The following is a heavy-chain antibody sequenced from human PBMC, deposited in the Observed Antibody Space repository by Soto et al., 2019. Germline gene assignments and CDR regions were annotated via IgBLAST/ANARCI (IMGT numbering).Heavy chain of an antibody. V-gene: IGHV6-1*01. CDR1: GDSVSSNSAT. J-gene: IGHJ5*02. Sequence: HSQTLSLTCAISGDSVSSNSATWNWIRQSPSRGLEWLGRTYYRSKWYYDYAISVKSRITINPDTSRNQFSLQLSSVIPEDTAVYYCGRAHLGTDRNILEPFDPWGQGTLVTVSS. CDR3: GRAHLGTDRNILEPFDP. D-gene: IGHD1-1*01. CDR2: TYYRSKWYY.